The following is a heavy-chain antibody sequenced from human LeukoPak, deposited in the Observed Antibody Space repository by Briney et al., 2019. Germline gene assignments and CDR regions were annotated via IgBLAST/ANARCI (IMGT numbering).Heavy chain of an antibody. J-gene: IGHJ1*01. CDR3: ARVAIVGATPSQH. Sequence: ASVKVSCKASGYTFTGYYMHWVRQAPGQGLKWMGIINPSGGSTSYAQKFQGRVTMTRDTSTSTVYMELSSLRSEDTAVYYCARVAIVGATPSQHWGQGTLVTVSS. V-gene: IGHV1-46*01. CDR1: GYTFTGYY. D-gene: IGHD1-26*01. CDR2: INPSGGST.